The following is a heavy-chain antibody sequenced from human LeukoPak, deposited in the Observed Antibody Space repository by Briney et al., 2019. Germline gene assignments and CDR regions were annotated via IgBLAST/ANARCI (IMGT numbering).Heavy chain of an antibody. CDR3: ARYDSSGYCDY. V-gene: IGHV3-21*01. CDR1: GFTFSSHS. J-gene: IGHJ4*02. Sequence: PGRSLRLSCAASGFTFSSHSMNWVRHAPGKGLEWVSSISSSSSYIYYADSVKGRFTISRDNAKNSLYLQMSSLRAEDTAVYYCARYDSSGYCDYWGQGTLVTVSS. D-gene: IGHD3-22*01. CDR2: ISSSSSYI.